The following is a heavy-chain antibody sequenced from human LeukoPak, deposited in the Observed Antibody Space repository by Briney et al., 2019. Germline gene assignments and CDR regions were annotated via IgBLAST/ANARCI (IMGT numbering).Heavy chain of an antibody. D-gene: IGHD4-17*01. CDR3: ARDGYGDLRGFDP. Sequence: SETLSLTCTVSGGSISSGGYYWSWIRQHPGKGVEWIGYIYYSGRTYYNPSLKSRVTISVDTSKNQFSLKLSSVTAADTAVYYCARDGYGDLRGFDPWGQGTLVTVSS. J-gene: IGHJ5*02. CDR1: GGSISSGGYY. CDR2: IYYSGRT. V-gene: IGHV4-31*03.